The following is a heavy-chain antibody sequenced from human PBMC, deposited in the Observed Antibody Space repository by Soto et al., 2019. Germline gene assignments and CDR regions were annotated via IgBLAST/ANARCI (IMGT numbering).Heavy chain of an antibody. CDR3: ARRYCSDSYCSYFDY. V-gene: IGHV4-34*01. D-gene: IGHD2-15*01. CDR2: INHSGFT. Sequence: QVQLHQWGAGLLKPSETLSLTCAVYGVSFTTYYWRWIRQSPGKGLEWLGEINHSGFTNYNPSLVSRATTSVDTSKNQVALKLRSVTAADTAIYYCARRYCSDSYCSYFDYWGRGTMVSVSS. CDR1: GVSFTTYY. J-gene: IGHJ4*02.